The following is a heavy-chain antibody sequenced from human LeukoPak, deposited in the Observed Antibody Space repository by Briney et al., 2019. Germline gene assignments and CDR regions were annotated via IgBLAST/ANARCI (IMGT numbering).Heavy chain of an antibody. J-gene: IGHJ6*03. Sequence: SQTLSLTYTVSGGSISSGSYYWSWIRQPAGKGLEWIGRIYTSGSTNYNPSLKSRVTMSVDTSKNQFSLKLSSVTAADTAVYYCARDPDFWSGYSYYYYYMDVWGKGTTVTVSS. D-gene: IGHD3-3*01. V-gene: IGHV4-61*02. CDR3: ARDPDFWSGYSYYYYYMDV. CDR2: IYTSGST. CDR1: GGSISSGSYY.